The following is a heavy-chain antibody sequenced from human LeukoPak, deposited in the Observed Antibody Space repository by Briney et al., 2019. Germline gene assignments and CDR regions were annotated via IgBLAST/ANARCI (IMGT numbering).Heavy chain of an antibody. D-gene: IGHD3-9*01. J-gene: IGHJ6*03. CDR1: GFTFSGSA. Sequence: QAGGSLRLSCAASGFTFSGSAMHWVRHASGKGLEWVGRIRSKANSYPTAYAASVKGRFTSSRYDSKNTAYLQMNSLKTEDTAVYYCTSRYFDWFRYMDVWGKGTTVTVSS. CDR3: TSRYFDWFRYMDV. CDR2: IRSKANSYPT. V-gene: IGHV3-73*01.